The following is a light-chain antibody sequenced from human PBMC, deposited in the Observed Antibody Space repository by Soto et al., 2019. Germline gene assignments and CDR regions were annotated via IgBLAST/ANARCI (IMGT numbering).Light chain of an antibody. CDR2: STT. CDR3: LFFYGDGVG. J-gene: IGLJ2*01. Sequence: QAVVTQEPSLTVSPGGTVTLTCASSTGPVTSGYYPNWFQQRPGQPPRALIYSTTYKQPWTPARFSGSLLGGKAALTLSDAQPEDAADYYCLFFYGDGVGCGGGTKLTVL. CDR1: TGPVTSGYY. V-gene: IGLV7-43*01.